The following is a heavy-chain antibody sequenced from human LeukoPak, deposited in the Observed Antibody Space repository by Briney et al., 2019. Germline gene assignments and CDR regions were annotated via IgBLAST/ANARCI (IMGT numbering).Heavy chain of an antibody. CDR3: AISSGWTDDAFDI. CDR1: GFSFSTYW. V-gene: IGHV3-7*05. Sequence: GGSLRLSCAASGFSFSTYWMSWVRQAPGKGLEWVANLKQDGSDKYYVDSVKGRFTVSRDNAKNSLYLQMNSLRAEDTAVYYCAISSGWTDDAFDIWGQGTMVTVSS. CDR2: LKQDGSDK. D-gene: IGHD6-19*01. J-gene: IGHJ3*02.